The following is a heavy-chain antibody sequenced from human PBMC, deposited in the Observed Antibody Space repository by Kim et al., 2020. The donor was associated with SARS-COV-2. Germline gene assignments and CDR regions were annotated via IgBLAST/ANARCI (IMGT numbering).Heavy chain of an antibody. D-gene: IGHD4-17*01. CDR2: IYPGDSDT. Sequence: GESLKIYCKGSGYSFTSYWIGWVRQMPGKGLEWMGIIYPGDSDTRYSPSFQGQVTISADKSISTAYLQWSSLKASDTAMYYCARQGLTVTSPEYYYYGMDVWGQGTTVTVSS. V-gene: IGHV5-51*01. J-gene: IGHJ6*02. CDR3: ARQGLTVTSPEYYYYGMDV. CDR1: GYSFTSYW.